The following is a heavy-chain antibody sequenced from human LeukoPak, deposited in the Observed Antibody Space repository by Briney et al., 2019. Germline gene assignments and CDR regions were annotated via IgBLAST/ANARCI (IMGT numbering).Heavy chain of an antibody. D-gene: IGHD2-15*01. Sequence: SVKVSCKASGYTFTSYAISWVRQAPGQGLEWMGGIIPIFGTANYAQKFQGRVTITADKSTSTAYMELSSLRSEDTAVYYCARDPCGGSCYGYFDYWGQGTLVTVSS. J-gene: IGHJ4*02. CDR1: GYTFTSYA. CDR3: ARDPCGGSCYGYFDY. CDR2: IIPIFGTA. V-gene: IGHV1-69*06.